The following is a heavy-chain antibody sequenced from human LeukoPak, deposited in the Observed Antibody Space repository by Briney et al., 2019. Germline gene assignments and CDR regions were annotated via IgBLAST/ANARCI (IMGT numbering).Heavy chain of an antibody. CDR1: GFTFSSYS. V-gene: IGHV3-33*08. Sequence: PGGSLRLSCAASGFTFSSYSMNWVRQAPGTGLEWVAVMWYDGSNEAYADSVRGRFTISRDNSENRLYLQMSSLRVEDTAVYYCAREHTIAATGTHWFAPWGQGTLVTVSS. CDR2: MWYDGSNE. D-gene: IGHD6-13*01. J-gene: IGHJ5*02. CDR3: AREHTIAATGTHWFAP.